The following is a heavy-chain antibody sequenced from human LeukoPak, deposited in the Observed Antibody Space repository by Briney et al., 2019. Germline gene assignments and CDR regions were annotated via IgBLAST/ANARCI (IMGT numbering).Heavy chain of an antibody. CDR2: INAGNGNT. J-gene: IGHJ4*02. V-gene: IGHV1-3*01. D-gene: IGHD3-16*01. Sequence: ASVKVSCKASGYTFTSYAMHWVRQAPGQRLEWMGWINAGNGNTKYSQKFQGRVTITRDTSASTAYMELSSLRSEDTAVYYCARGYDWGDAFDYWGQGTLVTVSS. CDR1: GYTFTSYA. CDR3: ARGYDWGDAFDY.